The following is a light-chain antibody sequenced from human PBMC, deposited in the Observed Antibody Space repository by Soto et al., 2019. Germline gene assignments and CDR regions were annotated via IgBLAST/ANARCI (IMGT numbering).Light chain of an antibody. CDR1: STDVGGYAY. CDR3: NSYTITRSVV. J-gene: IGLJ2*01. V-gene: IGLV2-14*03. CDR2: NVS. Sequence: QSALTQPASVSGSPGQSITISCTGTSTDVGGYAYVSWYQQHPGKAPKLIIYNVSYRPSGVSDRFSGSKSANTASLTISGLQAEDEAYYYCNSYTITRSVVFGGGTKVTVL.